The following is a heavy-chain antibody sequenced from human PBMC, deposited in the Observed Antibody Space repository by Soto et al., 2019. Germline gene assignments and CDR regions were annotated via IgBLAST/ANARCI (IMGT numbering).Heavy chain of an antibody. J-gene: IGHJ5*02. D-gene: IGHD3-10*01. CDR1: GYTFTSYD. Sequence: VASVKVSCKASGYTFTSYDINWVRQATGQGLEWMGWMNPNSGNTGYAQKFQGRVTMTRNTSISTAYMELSSLRSEDTAVYYCARDLWLRGVIISNWFDPWGQGTLVTVSS. CDR2: MNPNSGNT. V-gene: IGHV1-8*01. CDR3: ARDLWLRGVIISNWFDP.